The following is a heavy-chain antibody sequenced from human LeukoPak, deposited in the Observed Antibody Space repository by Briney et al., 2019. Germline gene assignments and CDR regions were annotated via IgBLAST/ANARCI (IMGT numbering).Heavy chain of an antibody. D-gene: IGHD1-26*01. J-gene: IGHJ3*02. CDR3: ARVGSYLDAFDI. V-gene: IGHV4-4*02. CDR2: IYHSGST. CDR1: GGSISSSNW. Sequence: SETLSLTCAVSGGSISSSNWWSWVRQPPGKGLEWIGEIYHSGSTNYNPSLKSRVTISVDKSKNKFSLKLSSVTAADTAVYYCARVGSYLDAFDIWGQGTMVTVSS.